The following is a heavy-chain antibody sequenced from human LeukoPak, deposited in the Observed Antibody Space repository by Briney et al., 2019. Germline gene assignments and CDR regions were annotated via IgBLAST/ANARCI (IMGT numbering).Heavy chain of an antibody. J-gene: IGHJ4*02. CDR1: GGSINNYY. CDR3: ARDNSGSYIDY. V-gene: IGHV4-59*01. Sequence: SETLSLTCTVSGGSINNYYWSWIRQPPGKGLEWIGYIYYSGSTKYNPSLKSRVTISVDTSKNQFSLKLSSVTAADTAVYYCARDNSGSYIDYWGQGTLVTVSS. CDR2: IYYSGST. D-gene: IGHD1-26*01.